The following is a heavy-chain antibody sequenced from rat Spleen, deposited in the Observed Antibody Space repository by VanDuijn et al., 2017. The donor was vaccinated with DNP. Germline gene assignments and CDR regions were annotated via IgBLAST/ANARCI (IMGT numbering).Heavy chain of an antibody. V-gene: IGHV2-41*01. CDR2: IWNAGGK. Sequence: QVQLKESGPGLVQPSQTLSLTCTVSGFSLTTYNVHWVRQPPGKGLEWMGVIWNAGGKRYNSALKSRLSISKDTSKSQVFLKMNSLQTEDTATYYCARGGNHDDAVDAWGQGTSVTVSS. CDR1: GFSLTTYN. D-gene: IGHD1-7*01. CDR3: ARGGNHDDAVDA. J-gene: IGHJ4*01.